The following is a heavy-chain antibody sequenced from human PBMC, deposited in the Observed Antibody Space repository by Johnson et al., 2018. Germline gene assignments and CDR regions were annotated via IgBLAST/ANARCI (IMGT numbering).Heavy chain of an antibody. CDR3: AKDERKGYYYYFGMDV. CDR2: IRSKANSYAT. J-gene: IGHJ6*02. Sequence: VQLVESGGGLVQPGGSLKLSCAASGFTFSGSAMHWVRQASGKGLEWVGRIRSKANSYATAYAASVKGRFTISRDDSKNTAYLQMNSLKTEDTAVYYCAKDERKGYYYYFGMDVWGQGTTVTVSS. D-gene: IGHD1-14*01. V-gene: IGHV3-73*01. CDR1: GFTFSGSA.